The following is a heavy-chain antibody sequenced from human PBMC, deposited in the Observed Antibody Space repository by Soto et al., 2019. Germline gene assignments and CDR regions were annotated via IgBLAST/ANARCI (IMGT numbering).Heavy chain of an antibody. Sequence: SVKVSCKASGDTFNTFAISWVRQAPGQALLWMGEIIPIFGTPDYPQHFPGRVTISADESTNTAYLELSSLRSEDTAVYYCARSPGIHGTRASQYAMDVWGQGTTVTVSS. CDR2: IIPIFGTP. J-gene: IGHJ6*02. D-gene: IGHD1-20*01. CDR3: ARSPGIHGTRASQYAMDV. CDR1: GDTFNTFA. V-gene: IGHV1-69*13.